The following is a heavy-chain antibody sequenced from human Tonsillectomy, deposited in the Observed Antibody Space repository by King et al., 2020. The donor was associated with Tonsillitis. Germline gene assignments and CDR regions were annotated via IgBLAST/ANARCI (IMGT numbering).Heavy chain of an antibody. CDR2: IKEDGSKK. V-gene: IGHV3-7*03. CDR3: ASRLAQQWVFDY. J-gene: IGHJ4*02. CDR1: GFTFSSYW. Sequence: EVQLVESGGGLVQPGGSLRLSCAASGFTFSSYWMSWVRQAPGKGLEWVASIKEDGSKKYYVDSVKGRFTISRDNAKNSLYLQMNNLRAEDTAVYYCASRLAQQWVFDYWGQGTLVTVSS. D-gene: IGHD1-26*01.